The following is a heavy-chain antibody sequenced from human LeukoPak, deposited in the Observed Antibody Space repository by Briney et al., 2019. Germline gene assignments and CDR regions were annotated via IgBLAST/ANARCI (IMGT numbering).Heavy chain of an antibody. Sequence: GGSLRLSCAASGFTFSSYAMSWVRQAPGKGLEWVSAISGSGGSTYYADSVKGRFTISRDNSKNTLYLQMNSLRAEDTAVYYCANIGYCSSTSCHKRDYWGQGTLVTVSS. CDR2: ISGSGGST. J-gene: IGHJ4*02. V-gene: IGHV3-23*01. CDR1: GFTFSSYA. D-gene: IGHD2-2*02. CDR3: ANIGYCSSTSCHKRDY.